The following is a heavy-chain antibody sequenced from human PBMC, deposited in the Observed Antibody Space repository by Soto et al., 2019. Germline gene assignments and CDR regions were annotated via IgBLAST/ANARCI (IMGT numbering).Heavy chain of an antibody. V-gene: IGHV4-4*02. CDR3: ASRDPGTSVDY. Sequence: QVQLQESGPGLVKPSGTLSLTCAVSGGSFTSNNCWTWVRQPPGQGLEWIGEIYRTWSTNYNPSLKSRVTISLDKSENQFSLKVTSLTAADTAVYYCASRDPGTSVDYWGQGTLVTVAS. D-gene: IGHD1-7*01. CDR2: IYRTWST. CDR1: GGSFTSNNC. J-gene: IGHJ4*02.